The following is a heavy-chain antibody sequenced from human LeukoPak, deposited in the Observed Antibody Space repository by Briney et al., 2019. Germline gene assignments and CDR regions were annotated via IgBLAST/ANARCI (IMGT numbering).Heavy chain of an antibody. D-gene: IGHD1/OR15-1a*01. V-gene: IGHV3-23*01. J-gene: IGHJ4*02. CDR2: ISGSGGST. Sequence: GGSLRLSCAASGFTFSSYAMSWVRQAPGKGLEWVSAISGSGGSTYYADSVKGRFTISRDNSKNTLYPQMNSLRAEDTAVYYCAKGDGTSRKKEPFDYWGQGTLVTVSS. CDR1: GFTFSSYA. CDR3: AKGDGTSRKKEPFDY.